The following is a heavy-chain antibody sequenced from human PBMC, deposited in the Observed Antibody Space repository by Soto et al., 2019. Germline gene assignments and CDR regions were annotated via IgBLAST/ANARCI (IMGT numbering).Heavy chain of an antibody. CDR1: GGSVSSGSYY. CDR2: IYYSGGT. Sequence: SETLSLTCTVSGGSVSSGSYYWSWIRQPPGKGLEWIGYIYYSGGTNYNPSLKSRVTISVDTSKNQFSLKLSSVTAADTAVYYCARDLGDDLRFDYWGQGTLVTVSS. CDR3: ARDLGDDLRFDY. V-gene: IGHV4-61*01. D-gene: IGHD4-17*01. J-gene: IGHJ4*02.